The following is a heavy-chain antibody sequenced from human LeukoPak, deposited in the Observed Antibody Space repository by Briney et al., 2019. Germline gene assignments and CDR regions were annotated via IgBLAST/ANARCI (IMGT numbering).Heavy chain of an antibody. CDR2: INSDGSRT. J-gene: IGHJ3*01. CDR1: GFTFSNYW. Sequence: GGSLRLSCAASGFTFSNYWMHWVRQAPGKGLVWVARINSDGSRTGYADSVKGRFTISRDNANNTLYLQMNSLRAEDTAVYYCARDLPVTTDAFDFWGQGTMVTVSS. D-gene: IGHD4-17*01. CDR3: ARDLPVTTDAFDF. V-gene: IGHV3-74*01.